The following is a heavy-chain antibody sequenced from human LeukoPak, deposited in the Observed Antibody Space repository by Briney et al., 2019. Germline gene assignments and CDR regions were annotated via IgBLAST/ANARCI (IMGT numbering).Heavy chain of an antibody. CDR3: ARVSGTATGTTRYYYYGMDV. CDR2: IKQDGSEK. Sequence: PGGSLRLSCAASGFTFSSYWMSWVRQAPGKGLEWVANIKQDGSEKYYVDSVKGRFTISRDNAKNSLYLQMNSLRAEDTAVYYCARVSGTATGTTRYYYYGMDVWGQGATVTVSS. J-gene: IGHJ6*02. CDR1: GFTFSSYW. V-gene: IGHV3-7*01. D-gene: IGHD1-1*01.